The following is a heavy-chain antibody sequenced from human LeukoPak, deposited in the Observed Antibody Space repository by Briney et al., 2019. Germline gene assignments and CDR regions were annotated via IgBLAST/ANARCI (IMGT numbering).Heavy chain of an antibody. D-gene: IGHD3-10*01. CDR1: GFTFDDYA. Sequence: GGSLRLSCAASGFTFDDYAMHWVRQAPGKGLEWVSLISWDGGSTYYADSVKGRFTISRDNSKNSLYLQMNSLRAEDTALYYCAKDALLWFGGGHFDYWGQGTLVTVSS. CDR3: AKDALLWFGGGHFDY. V-gene: IGHV3-43D*03. J-gene: IGHJ4*02. CDR2: ISWDGGST.